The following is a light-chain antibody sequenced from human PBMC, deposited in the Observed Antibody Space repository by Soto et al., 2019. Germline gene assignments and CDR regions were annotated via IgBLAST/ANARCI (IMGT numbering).Light chain of an antibody. V-gene: IGKV1-5*01. Sequence: DIQMTQSPSTLSASLGDRVTLTCLASQGISGWLAWYQQKPGQAPKLLIYDTSSLESGVPSRFSGSGSETEYTLTISSLQPDDFATYFCQQYKSLYTFGQGTKVDIK. CDR3: QQYKSLYT. J-gene: IGKJ2*01. CDR2: DTS. CDR1: QGISGW.